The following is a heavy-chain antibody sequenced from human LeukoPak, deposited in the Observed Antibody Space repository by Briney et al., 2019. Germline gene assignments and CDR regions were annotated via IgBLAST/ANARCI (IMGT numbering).Heavy chain of an antibody. CDR3: ARVRGLAAKSYYYYYMDV. D-gene: IGHD2-21*01. CDR2: INHSGST. Sequence: TSETLSLTCAVYGGSFTDYYWSWIRQPPGKGLEWIGEINHSGSTNYNPSLKSRVTISVDTSKNQFSLKLSSVTAADTAVYYCARVRGLAAKSYYYYYMDVWGKGTTVTVSS. CDR1: GGSFTDYY. V-gene: IGHV4-34*01. J-gene: IGHJ6*03.